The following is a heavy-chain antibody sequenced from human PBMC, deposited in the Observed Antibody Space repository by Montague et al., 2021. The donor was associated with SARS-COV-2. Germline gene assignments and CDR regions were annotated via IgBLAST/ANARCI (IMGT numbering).Heavy chain of an antibody. Sequence: SLRLSCAASGFTLSSYGMHWVRQAPGKGLEWVAVIWYDGSNKYYADSVKGRFTISRDNSKNTLYLQKNSLRAEDTAVYYCARDSVAMVYGTRYYFDYWGQGTLVTVSS. CDR3: ARDSVAMVYGTRYYFDY. CDR1: GFTLSSYG. CDR2: IWYDGSNK. J-gene: IGHJ4*02. D-gene: IGHD5-18*01. V-gene: IGHV3-33*01.